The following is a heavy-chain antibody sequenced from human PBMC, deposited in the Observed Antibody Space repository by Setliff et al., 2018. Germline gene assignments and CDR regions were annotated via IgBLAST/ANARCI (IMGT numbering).Heavy chain of an antibody. J-gene: IGHJ4*02. CDR1: GGPFSGAS. Sequence: SETLSLTCTVSGGPFSGASIWSWIRQPPGKGLEFIGYVYHSGKAYYNPSLKSRVTISLDTSKNQFSLTLSSVTAADTAVYYCARDNYGDYAYFDYWGQGTLVTVSS. V-gene: IGHV4-59*12. CDR2: VYHSGKA. D-gene: IGHD4-17*01. CDR3: ARDNYGDYAYFDY.